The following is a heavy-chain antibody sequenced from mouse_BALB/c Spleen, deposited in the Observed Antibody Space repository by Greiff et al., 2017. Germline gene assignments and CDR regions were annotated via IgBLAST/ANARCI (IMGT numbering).Heavy chain of an antibody. Sequence: VQLQQSGAELVRPGALVKLSCKASGFNIKDYYMHWVKQRPEQGLEWIGWIDPENGNTIYDPKFQGKASITADTSSNTAYLQLSSLTSEDTAVHYCARGNSPFAYWGQGTLVTVSA. CDR1: GFNIKDYY. D-gene: IGHD2-1*01. CDR2: IDPENGNT. V-gene: IGHV14-1*02. CDR3: ARGNSPFAY. J-gene: IGHJ3*01.